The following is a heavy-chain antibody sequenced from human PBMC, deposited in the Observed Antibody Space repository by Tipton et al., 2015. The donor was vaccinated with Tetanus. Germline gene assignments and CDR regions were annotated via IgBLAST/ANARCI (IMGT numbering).Heavy chain of an antibody. Sequence: QMQLVQSGGGVVQPGRSLRLSCAASGFTFSSYGMHWVRQAPGKGLEWVAVIWYDGSNKYYADSVKGRFTISRDNSKNTLYLQMNSLRAEDTAVYYCARGRWLQLRPLDYWGQGTLVTVSS. CDR1: GFTFSSYG. D-gene: IGHD5-24*01. V-gene: IGHV3-33*01. J-gene: IGHJ4*02. CDR3: ARGRWLQLRPLDY. CDR2: IWYDGSNK.